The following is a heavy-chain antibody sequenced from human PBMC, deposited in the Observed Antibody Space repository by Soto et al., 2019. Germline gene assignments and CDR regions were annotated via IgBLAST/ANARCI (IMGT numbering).Heavy chain of an antibody. CDR2: ISSSSSYI. V-gene: IGHV3-21*03. CDR3: APLQPVIVVVPAAITDDAFDI. Sequence: PGKGLEGVSSISSSSSYIYYADSVKGRFTISRDNAKNSLYLQMNSLRAEDTAVYYCAPLQPVIVVVPAAITDDAFDIWGQGTMVTVSS. J-gene: IGHJ3*02. D-gene: IGHD2-2*02.